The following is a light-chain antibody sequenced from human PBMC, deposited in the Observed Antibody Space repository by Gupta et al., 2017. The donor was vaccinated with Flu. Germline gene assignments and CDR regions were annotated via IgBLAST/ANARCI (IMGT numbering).Light chain of an antibody. CDR1: NTNLGEDYD. CDR3: QSYDRELSGWV. Sequence: QSLLTQPPSVSGAPGQGVTISCTGGNTNLGEDYDVHWYQHLPGTVPKLLIFRNNNRPSGVPERFSGSKAGTSASLTISGPQVEDEADYYCQSYDRELSGWVFGGGTRVTVL. V-gene: IGLV1-40*01. J-gene: IGLJ3*02. CDR2: RNN.